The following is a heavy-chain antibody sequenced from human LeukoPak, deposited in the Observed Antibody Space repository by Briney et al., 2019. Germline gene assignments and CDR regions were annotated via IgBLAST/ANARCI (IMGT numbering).Heavy chain of an antibody. CDR2: ISYDGSNK. D-gene: IGHD2-15*01. CDR1: GFTFSSHG. CDR3: AKPNTLYWSAFDY. J-gene: IGHJ4*02. Sequence: QAGGSLRLSCAASGFTFSSHGMHWVRQAPGKGLEWVAVISYDGSNKYYADSVKGRFTISRDSSKNTLYLQMNSLRAEDTAVYYCAKPNTLYWSAFDYWGQGTLVTVSS. V-gene: IGHV3-30*18.